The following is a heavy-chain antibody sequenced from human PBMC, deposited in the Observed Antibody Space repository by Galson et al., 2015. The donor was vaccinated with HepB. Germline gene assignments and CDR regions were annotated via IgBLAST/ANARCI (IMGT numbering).Heavy chain of an antibody. J-gene: IGHJ5*02. D-gene: IGHD3-16*01. CDR2: IQHGGDT. CDR1: GESVTYNY. Sequence: ETLSLTCAVYGESVTYNYWTWLRQPPGEGLEWIGEIQHGGDTTYNPSLKSRVTISLDTSRNQFSLNLNSVTVADTAIYYCAKSSRGDRLRLDPWGQGTLVTVSS. V-gene: IGHV4-34*01. CDR3: AKSSRGDRLRLDP.